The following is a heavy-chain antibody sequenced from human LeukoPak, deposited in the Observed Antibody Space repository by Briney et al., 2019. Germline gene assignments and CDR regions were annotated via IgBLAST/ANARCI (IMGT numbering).Heavy chain of an antibody. Sequence: ASVKVSCKASGGTFSSYAISWVRQAPGQGLEWMGRIIPILGIANYAQKFQGRVTITADKSTSTAYMELSSLRSEDTAVYYCARVNEYYYDSSGYDPFDYWGQXTQXXVSS. CDR3: ARVNEYYYDSSGYDPFDY. J-gene: IGHJ4*02. D-gene: IGHD3-22*01. CDR2: IIPILGIA. V-gene: IGHV1-69*04. CDR1: GGTFSSYA.